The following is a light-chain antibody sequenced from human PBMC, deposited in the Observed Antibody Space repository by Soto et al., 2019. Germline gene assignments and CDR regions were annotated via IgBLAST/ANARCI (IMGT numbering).Light chain of an antibody. J-gene: IGKJ4*01. Sequence: EIVLTQSPATLSLSPGERATLSCRASQGVSNYLAWYQQKPGQAPRLLIYDASNRATGIPARFSGSGPGTDFTLTISSLEPEDFAVYYCQHRSSWPLTFGGGTKVEIK. CDR2: DAS. CDR3: QHRSSWPLT. V-gene: IGKV3D-11*01. CDR1: QGVSNY.